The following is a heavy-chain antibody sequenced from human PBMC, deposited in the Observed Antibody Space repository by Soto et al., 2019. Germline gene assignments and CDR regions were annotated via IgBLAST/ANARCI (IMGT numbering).Heavy chain of an antibody. CDR2: IRSKAYGGTT. D-gene: IGHD3-10*01. V-gene: IGHV3-49*03. CDR1: GFTFGEYA. J-gene: IGHJ4*02. Sequence: PGGSLRLSCTASGFTFGEYAMSWFRQAPGKGLEWVGFIRSKAYGGTTEYAASVKGRFTISRDDSKSIAYLQMNSLKTEDTAVYYCTRDILWFGDELGYWGQGTLVTVSS. CDR3: TRDILWFGDELGY.